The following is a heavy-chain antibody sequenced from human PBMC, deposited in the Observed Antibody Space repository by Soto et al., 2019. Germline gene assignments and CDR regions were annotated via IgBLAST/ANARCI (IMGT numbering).Heavy chain of an antibody. V-gene: IGHV3-30-3*01. CDR2: ISYDGSNK. CDR3: ARADYGGDYFDY. Sequence: GGSMRLSCAASGCTFSSYSMHWVRQAPGKGLEWVAVISYDGSNKYYADSVKGRFTISRDNSKNTLYLQMNSLRAEDTAVYYCARADYGGDYFDYWGQGTLVTVS. CDR1: GCTFSSYS. J-gene: IGHJ4*02. D-gene: IGHD4-17*01.